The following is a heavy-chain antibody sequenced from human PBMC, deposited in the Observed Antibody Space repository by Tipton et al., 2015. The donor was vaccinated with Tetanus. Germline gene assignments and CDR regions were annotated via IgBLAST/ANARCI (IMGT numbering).Heavy chain of an antibody. CDR2: ITFDGNTK. D-gene: IGHD2-21*01. CDR3: AREDGGPTLAFIAS. V-gene: IGHV3-30-3*01. CDR1: GFTFTRYA. J-gene: IGHJ5*02. Sequence: SLRLSCVASGFTFTRYAMHWVRQAPGKGLQWVSDITFDGNTKYYTDSVKGRFTLSRDNSKNLLYLQMNSLKIEDTAVYYCAREDGGPTLAFIASWGQPTLVTV.